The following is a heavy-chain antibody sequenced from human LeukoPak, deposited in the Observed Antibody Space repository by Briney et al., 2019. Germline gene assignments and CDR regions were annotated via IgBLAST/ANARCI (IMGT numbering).Heavy chain of an antibody. V-gene: IGHV1-46*01. Sequence: ASVKVSCKASGYSFTSNYIHWVRQAPGQGLEWMGMIYPRDGSTSYAQRFQDRVTVTRDTSTSTVHMELSGLRSEDTAVYYCARDQEGFDYWGQGTLVTVSS. CDR1: GYSFTSNY. CDR3: ARDQEGFDY. CDR2: IYPRDGST. J-gene: IGHJ4*02.